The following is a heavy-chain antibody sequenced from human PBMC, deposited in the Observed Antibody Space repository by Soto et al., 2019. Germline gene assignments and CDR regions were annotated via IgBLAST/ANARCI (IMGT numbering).Heavy chain of an antibody. V-gene: IGHV3-66*01. CDR3: AREEHGSTSPSYYMDV. CDR1: GFTVSSNY. J-gene: IGHJ6*03. CDR2: IYSGGST. Sequence: GGSLRLSCAASGFTVSSNYMSWVRQAPGKGLEWVSVIYSGGSTYYADSVKGRFTISRDNSKNTLYLQMNSLRAEDTAVYYCAREEHGSTSPSYYMDVWGKGTTVTVSS. D-gene: IGHD2-2*01.